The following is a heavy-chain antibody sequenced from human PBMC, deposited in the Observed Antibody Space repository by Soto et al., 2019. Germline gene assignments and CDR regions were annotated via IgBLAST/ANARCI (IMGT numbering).Heavy chain of an antibody. J-gene: IGHJ3*02. D-gene: IGHD5-12*01. CDR2: TRNKANSYTT. CDR3: ARDGYMEGAFDI. CDR1: GFTFSDHY. Sequence: EVQLVESGGGLVQPGGSLRLSCAASGFTFSDHYMDWVRQAPGKGLEWVGRTRNKANSYTTEYAASVKGRFTISRDDSKNSLYLQINSLKTDDTAVYYCARDGYMEGAFDIWGQGTMVTVSS. V-gene: IGHV3-72*01.